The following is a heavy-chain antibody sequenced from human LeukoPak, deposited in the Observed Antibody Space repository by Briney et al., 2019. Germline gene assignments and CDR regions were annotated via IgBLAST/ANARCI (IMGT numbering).Heavy chain of an antibody. CDR1: GGSFRGYY. V-gene: IGHV4-34*01. CDR3: AMLVPASITPFEGIAAAGNVVDY. CDR2: INHSGST. Sequence: SETLSLICAVYGGSFRGYYWIWIRQPPGKGLEWIGEINHSGSTNYNPSLKSRVTISVDTSKNQFSLKLSSVTAADTAVYYCAMLVPASITPFEGIAAAGNVVDYWGQGTLVTVSS. J-gene: IGHJ4*02. D-gene: IGHD6-13*01.